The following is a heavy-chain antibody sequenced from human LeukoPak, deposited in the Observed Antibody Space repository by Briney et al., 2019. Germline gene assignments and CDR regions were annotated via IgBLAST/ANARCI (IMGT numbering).Heavy chain of an antibody. Sequence: GASVKVSCKASGYTFTGYYMHWVRQAPGQGLEWMGWINPNSGGTNYAQKFQGRVTMTRDTSINTAYMELSSLRSDDTALYYCTRAFCTAGTCFWGGDSLDLWGQGTMVTVSS. J-gene: IGHJ3*01. D-gene: IGHD2-15*01. CDR3: TRAFCTAGTCFWGGDSLDL. V-gene: IGHV1-2*02. CDR2: INPNSGGT. CDR1: GYTFTGYY.